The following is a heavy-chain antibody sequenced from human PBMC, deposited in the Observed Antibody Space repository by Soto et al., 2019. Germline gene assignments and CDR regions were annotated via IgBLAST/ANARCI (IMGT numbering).Heavy chain of an antibody. CDR3: ARSGDMVRGVIIRVPGWFDP. D-gene: IGHD3-10*01. V-gene: IGHV3-13*01. CDR2: IGTAGDT. CDR1: GFTFSSYD. Sequence: PWGSLRLSCAASGFTFSSYDMHWVRQATGKGLEWVSAIGTAGDTYYPGSVKGRFTISRENAKNSLYLQMNSLRAEDTAVYYCARSGDMVRGVIIRVPGWFDPWGQGTLVTVSS. J-gene: IGHJ5*02.